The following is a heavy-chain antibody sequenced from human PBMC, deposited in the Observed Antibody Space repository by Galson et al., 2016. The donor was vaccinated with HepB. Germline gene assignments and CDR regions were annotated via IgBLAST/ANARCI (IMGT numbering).Heavy chain of an antibody. D-gene: IGHD6-19*01. CDR1: AFTFSSFS. V-gene: IGHV3-21*05. J-gene: IGHJ4*02. CDR3: ARARYSSDAHPGYYFDY. CDR2: ISETSSHI. Sequence: SLRLSCAASAFTFSSFSMNWVRQAPGKGLEWLSYISETSSHIYYADSVRGRFTISRDNAKNSLSLHMIGLRAEDTAVYYCARARYSSDAHPGYYFDYWGQGTLVPVSS.